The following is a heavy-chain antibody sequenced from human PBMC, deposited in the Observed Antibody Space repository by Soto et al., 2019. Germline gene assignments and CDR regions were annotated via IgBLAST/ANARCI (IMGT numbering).Heavy chain of an antibody. CDR2: IYYSGST. CDR3: AGARRIYGSGSYYRVIWFDP. D-gene: IGHD3-10*01. V-gene: IGHV4-30-4*01. Sequence: SETLSLTCTVSGGSISSGDYYWSWIRQPPGKGLEWIGYIYYSGSTYYNPSLKSRVTISVDTSKTQFSLKLSSVTAADTAVYYCAGARRIYGSGSYYRVIWFDPWGQGTLVTVSS. CDR1: GGSISSGDYY. J-gene: IGHJ5*02.